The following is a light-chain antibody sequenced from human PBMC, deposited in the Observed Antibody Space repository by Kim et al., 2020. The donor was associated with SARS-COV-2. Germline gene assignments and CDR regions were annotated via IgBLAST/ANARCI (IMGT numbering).Light chain of an antibody. Sequence: PVERATLSCRASQSVGTYLAWYQQKPGQAPRLLIYDSSNRATGIPARFSGSGSGTDFTLNISSLESEDFAVYYCQQRSNWPPALTFGGGTKVDIK. CDR2: DSS. CDR1: QSVGTY. V-gene: IGKV3-11*01. J-gene: IGKJ4*01. CDR3: QQRSNWPPALT.